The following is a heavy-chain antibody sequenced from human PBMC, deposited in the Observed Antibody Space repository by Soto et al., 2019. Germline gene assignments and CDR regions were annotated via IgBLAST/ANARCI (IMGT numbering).Heavy chain of an antibody. CDR2: IYYSGST. V-gene: IGHV4-59*01. J-gene: IGHJ5*02. CDR3: ARVLRARNEVTFDP. D-gene: IGHD2-15*01. CDR1: GGSISSYY. Sequence: TWETLSLTFTVSGGSISSYYWSWIRQPPGKGLEWTGYIYYSGSTNYNPSLKSRVTISVDTSKNQFSLKLSSVTAAETAVYYCARVLRARNEVTFDPWGQGTLVTVS.